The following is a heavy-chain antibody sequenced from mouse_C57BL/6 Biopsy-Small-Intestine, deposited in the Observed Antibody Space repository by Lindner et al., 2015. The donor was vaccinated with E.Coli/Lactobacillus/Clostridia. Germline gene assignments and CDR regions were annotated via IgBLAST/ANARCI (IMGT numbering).Heavy chain of an antibody. J-gene: IGHJ1*03. Sequence: VQLQESGPGLVKPGASVKISCRASGYIFSNSWMDWVKQRPGQGLEWIGRIYPGDGDTNYNGKFQGKATLTADKSSSTVYMQLSSLTSEDSAVYFCVRSGNYYGSSRGYFDVWGTGTTVTVSS. V-gene: IGHV1-82*01. CDR2: IYPGDGDT. CDR3: VRSGNYYGSSRGYFDV. CDR1: GYIFSNSW. D-gene: IGHD1-1*01.